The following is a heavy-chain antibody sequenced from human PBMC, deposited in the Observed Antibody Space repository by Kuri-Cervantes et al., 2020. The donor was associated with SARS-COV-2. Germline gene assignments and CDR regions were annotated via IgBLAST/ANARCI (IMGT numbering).Heavy chain of an antibody. CDR1: GASVSSASYF. V-gene: IGHV4-61*03. D-gene: IGHD5-24*01. CDR2: IYSSGST. Sequence: SETLSLTCPVSGASVSSASYFWGWIRQPPGKGLEWIGSIYSSGSTDYNPSLQSRVTISVDTSKNHFSLRLTSVTAADTAVYYCARVDGFNKNFDYWGQGTLVTVSS. J-gene: IGHJ4*02. CDR3: ARVDGFNKNFDY.